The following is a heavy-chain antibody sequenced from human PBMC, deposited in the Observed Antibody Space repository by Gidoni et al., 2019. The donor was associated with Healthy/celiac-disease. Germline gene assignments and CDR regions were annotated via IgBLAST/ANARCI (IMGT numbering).Heavy chain of an antibody. J-gene: IGHJ3*02. D-gene: IGHD2-2*01. CDR3: ARIGYCSSTSCLDAFDI. V-gene: IGHV2-70*01. CDR1: GFSLSTSGMC. CDR2: IDWDDDK. Sequence: QVTLRESGPALVKPTQTLTLTCTFSGFSLSTSGMCVSWIRQPPGKALEWLALIDWDDDKYYNTSLKTRLTISKDTSKNQVVLTMTNMDPVDTATYYCARIGYCSSTSCLDAFDIWGQGTMVTVSS.